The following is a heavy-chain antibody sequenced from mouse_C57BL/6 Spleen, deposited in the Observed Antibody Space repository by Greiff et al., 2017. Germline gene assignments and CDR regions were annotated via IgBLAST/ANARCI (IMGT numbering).Heavy chain of an antibody. V-gene: IGHV1-7*01. CDR2: INPSSGYT. J-gene: IGHJ4*01. CDR3: ARSPLRTTVVATDAMDY. D-gene: IGHD1-1*01. Sequence: QVQLQQSGAELAKPGASVKLSCKASGYTFTSYWMHWVKQRPGQGLEWIGYINPSSGYTKYNQKFKDKATLTADKSSSTAYMQLSSLTCEDSAVYYCARSPLRTTVVATDAMDYWGQGTSVTVSS. CDR1: GYTFTSYW.